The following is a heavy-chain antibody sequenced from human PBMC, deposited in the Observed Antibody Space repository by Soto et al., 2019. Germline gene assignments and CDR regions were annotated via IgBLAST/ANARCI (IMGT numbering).Heavy chain of an antibody. D-gene: IGHD2-2*01. CDR2: ISHVGNS. V-gene: IGHV4-4*02. CDR3: SRAGKGYCSSITFDSGLYGMVV. J-gene: IGHJ6*02. Sequence: PSETLSLTCTVSGDSISSRNWWNWVRQPPGKGLEWIGQISHVGNSNYNPSLQSRVTISVDKSKNQFSLELSSVTAADAAVYYCSRAGKGYCSSITFDSGLYGMVVWGQGTTVTVSS. CDR1: GDSISSRNW.